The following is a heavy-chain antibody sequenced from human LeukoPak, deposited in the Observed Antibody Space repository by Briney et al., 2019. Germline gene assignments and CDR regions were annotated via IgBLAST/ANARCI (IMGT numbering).Heavy chain of an antibody. CDR1: GGSISNYY. Sequence: PSETLSLTCTVSGGSISNYYWSWIRQPAGKGLEWIGRIYTSGNTNYNPSLRSRVTMSVDTSNNRFSLKLSSVTAADTAVYYCARDLFGEPFDCWGQGTLVTVSS. CDR2: IYTSGNT. D-gene: IGHD4-17*01. V-gene: IGHV4-4*07. CDR3: ARDLFGEPFDC. J-gene: IGHJ4*02.